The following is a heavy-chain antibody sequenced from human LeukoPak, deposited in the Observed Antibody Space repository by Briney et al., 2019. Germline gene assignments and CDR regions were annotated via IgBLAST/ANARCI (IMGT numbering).Heavy chain of an antibody. J-gene: IGHJ4*02. CDR3: ARAQGDIVVVPAVN. Sequence: VASVKVSCKASGYTFTVYYIHWVRQAPGQGLEWMGGIIPIFGTANYAQKFQGRVTITADESTSTAYMELSSLRSEDTAVYYCARAQGDIVVVPAVNWGQGTLVTVSS. CDR1: GYTFTVYY. D-gene: IGHD2-2*01. V-gene: IGHV1-69*13. CDR2: IIPIFGTA.